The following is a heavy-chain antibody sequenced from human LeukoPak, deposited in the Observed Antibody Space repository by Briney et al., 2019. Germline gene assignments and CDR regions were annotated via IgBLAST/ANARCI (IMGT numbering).Heavy chain of an antibody. V-gene: IGHV3-9*01. J-gene: IGHJ6*02. D-gene: IGHD6-13*01. CDR2: ISWNSGSI. CDR3: AKDIGGDSGYYYGMDV. Sequence: GGSLRLSCAASEFTFSNYAMTWVRQAPGKGLEWVSGISWNSGSIGYADSVKGRFTISRDNAKNSLYLQMNSLRAEDTALYYCAKDIGGDSGYYYGMDVWGQGTTVTVSS. CDR1: EFTFSNYA.